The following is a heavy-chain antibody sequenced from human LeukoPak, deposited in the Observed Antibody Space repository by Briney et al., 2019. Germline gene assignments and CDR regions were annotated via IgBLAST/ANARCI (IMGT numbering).Heavy chain of an antibody. CDR3: AKGPLQAADFGNFDY. V-gene: IGHV3-74*01. J-gene: IGHJ4*02. D-gene: IGHD6-13*01. CDR1: GFTFSSYW. CDR2: INSDGSST. Sequence: GGSLRLSCAASGFTFSSYWMHWVRQAPGKGLVWVSRINSDGSSTSYADSVKGRFTISRDNAKNTLYLQMNSLRAEDTAVYYCAKGPLQAADFGNFDYWGQGTLVTVSS.